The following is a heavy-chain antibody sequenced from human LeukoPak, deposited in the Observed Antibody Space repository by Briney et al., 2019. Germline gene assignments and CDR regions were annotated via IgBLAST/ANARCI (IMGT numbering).Heavy chain of an antibody. Sequence: GGSLRLSCAASGFTFSDYYMSWIRQAPGTGLEWVSYMSSSSSYTNNADSVKGRFTISRDNAKNSLYLQMNSLRAEDTAVYYCVRVNGDFYFDYWGQGTLVTVSS. CDR3: VRVNGDFYFDY. CDR1: GFTFSDYY. J-gene: IGHJ4*02. CDR2: MSSSSSYT. V-gene: IGHV3-11*06. D-gene: IGHD4-17*01.